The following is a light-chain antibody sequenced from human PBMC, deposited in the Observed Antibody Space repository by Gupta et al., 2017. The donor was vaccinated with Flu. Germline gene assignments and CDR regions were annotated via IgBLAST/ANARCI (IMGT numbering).Light chain of an antibody. CDR3: CSYAGSSTYV. V-gene: IGLV2-23*01. CDR1: SSDVGSYNL. J-gene: IGLJ1*01. CDR2: EGS. Sequence: GQSITISCTGTSSDVGSYNLVSWYQQHPGKAPKLMIYEGSKRPSGVSNRFSGSKSGNTASLTISGLQAEDQADYYCCSYAGSSTYVFGTGT.